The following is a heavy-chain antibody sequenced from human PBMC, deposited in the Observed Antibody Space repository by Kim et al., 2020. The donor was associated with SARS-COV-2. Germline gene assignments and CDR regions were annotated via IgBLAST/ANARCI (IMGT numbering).Heavy chain of an antibody. Sequence: GKGRFTISGDNSKNTLYLQMNSLRAEDTAVYYCAKGGSRITMIVVPFDPWGQGTLVTVSS. CDR3: AKGGSRITMIVVPFDP. J-gene: IGHJ5*02. D-gene: IGHD3-22*01. V-gene: IGHV3-23*01.